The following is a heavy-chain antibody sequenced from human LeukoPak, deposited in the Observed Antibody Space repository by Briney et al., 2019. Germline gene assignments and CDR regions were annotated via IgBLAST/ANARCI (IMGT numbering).Heavy chain of an antibody. CDR2: MNPNSGNT. V-gene: IGHV1-8*01. J-gene: IGHJ6*03. CDR1: GYTFSSYD. D-gene: IGHD2-2*01. Sequence: ASAKVSCKASGYTFSSYDTNWVREVTGQGLEWMGWMNPNSGNTGYAQKFQGRVTMTMNTSINTAYMELSSLRSEDTAVYYCARAKPYYSSTSWFSYYYYMDVWGQGTTVTVSS. CDR3: ARAKPYYSSTSWFSYYYYMDV.